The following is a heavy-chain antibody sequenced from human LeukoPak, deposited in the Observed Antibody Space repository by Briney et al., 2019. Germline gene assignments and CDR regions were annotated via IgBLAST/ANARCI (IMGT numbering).Heavy chain of an antibody. CDR2: INPNSGGT. J-gene: IGHJ4*02. D-gene: IGHD3-22*01. V-gene: IGHV1-2*06. CDR3: ARVGYYESSGYYEY. CDR1: GYTLTDYY. Sequence: ASVKVSCKASGYTLTDYYMHWVRQAPGQGLEWMGRINPNSGGTNYAQKFQGRVTMTRDTSISTVYMELSRLRSDDTAVYHCARVGYYESSGYYEYWGQGTLVTVSS.